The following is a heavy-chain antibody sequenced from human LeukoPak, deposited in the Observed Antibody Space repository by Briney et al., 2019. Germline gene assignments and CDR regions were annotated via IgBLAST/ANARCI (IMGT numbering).Heavy chain of an antibody. J-gene: IGHJ4*02. V-gene: IGHV3-30*18. CDR1: GFTFSSYG. CDR3: AKEMGGYSYGYVGFDY. CDR2: ISYDGSNK. D-gene: IGHD5-18*01. Sequence: PGGSLRLSCAASGFTFSSYGMHWVRQAPGKGLEWVAVISYDGSNKYYADSVKGRFTISRDNSKNTLYLQMNSLRAEDTAVYYCAKEMGGYSYGYVGFDYWGQGTLVTVSS.